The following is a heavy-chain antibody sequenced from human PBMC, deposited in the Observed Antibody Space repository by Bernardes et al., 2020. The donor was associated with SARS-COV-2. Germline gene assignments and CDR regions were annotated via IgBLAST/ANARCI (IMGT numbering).Heavy chain of an antibody. CDR2: FDPEDGET. D-gene: IGHD6-6*01. CDR3: ATAKGVAARPGWFDP. CDR1: GYTLTELS. J-gene: IGHJ5*02. V-gene: IGHV1-24*01. Sequence: ASVKVSCKVSGYTLTELSMHWVRQAPGKGLEWMGGFDPEDGETIYAQKFQGRVTMTEDTSTDTAYMELSSLRSEDTAVYYCATAKGVAARPGWFDPWGQGTLVTVSS.